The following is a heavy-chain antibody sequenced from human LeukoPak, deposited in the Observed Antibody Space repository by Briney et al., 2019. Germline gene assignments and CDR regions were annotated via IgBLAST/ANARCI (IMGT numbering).Heavy chain of an antibody. CDR3: AREKVVISGDACDI. D-gene: IGHD3-22*01. CDR2: INSDGSST. CDR1: GFTFSSYW. J-gene: IGHJ3*02. V-gene: IGHV3-74*01. Sequence: PGGSLRLSCAASGFTFSSYWMHWVRQAPGKGLVWVSRINSDGSSTSYADSVKGRFTISRDNAKNTLYLQMNSLRAEDTAVYYCAREKVVISGDACDIWVQGTMVTVSS.